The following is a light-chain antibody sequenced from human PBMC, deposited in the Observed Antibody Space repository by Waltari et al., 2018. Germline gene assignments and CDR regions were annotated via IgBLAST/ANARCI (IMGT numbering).Light chain of an antibody. V-gene: IGLV2-14*01. CDR2: NVN. J-gene: IGLJ2*01. Sequence: QSALTQPASVSGSPGQSITISCTGSSPDIGGYDSVSWYRQDPGKAPKLIIHNVNKRPSGVSDRFSGSKSGNTASLTISGLQAEDEAHYFCNSYTSRSTMIFGGGTTLTV. CDR3: NSYTSRSTMI. CDR1: SPDIGGYDS.